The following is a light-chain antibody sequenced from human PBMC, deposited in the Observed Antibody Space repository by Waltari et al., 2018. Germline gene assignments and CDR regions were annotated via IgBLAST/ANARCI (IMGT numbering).Light chain of an antibody. CDR2: GNN. CDR1: RSNIGNNY. V-gene: IGLV1-51*01. Sequence: QSVLTQPPSVSAAPGQKVTISCSGSRSNIGNNYVYWYQQPPGTAPKLLIYGNNERPSGIPDRLSGSKSGTSTTLGITGLQTGDEADYYCGTWDSSLSAVVFGGGTRLTVL. CDR3: GTWDSSLSAVV. J-gene: IGLJ2*01.